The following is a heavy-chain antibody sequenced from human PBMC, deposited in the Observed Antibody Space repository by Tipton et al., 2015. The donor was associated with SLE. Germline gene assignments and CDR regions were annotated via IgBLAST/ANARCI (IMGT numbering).Heavy chain of an antibody. V-gene: IGHV4-34*01. CDR1: GGSFSAYY. Sequence: TLSLTCAVYGGSFSAYYWSWIRQFPGKGLEWIGEINYSGSTKYNPSLKSRVTISVDASKSQFSLKVNFMTAADTAVYYCATSLNYYDSSGPVAWGQGTMVTVSS. CDR3: ATSLNYYDSSGPVA. J-gene: IGHJ3*01. CDR2: INYSGST. D-gene: IGHD3-22*01.